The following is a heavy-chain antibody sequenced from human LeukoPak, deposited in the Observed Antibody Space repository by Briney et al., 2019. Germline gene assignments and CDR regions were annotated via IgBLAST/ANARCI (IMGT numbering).Heavy chain of an antibody. D-gene: IGHD2-2*03. CDR2: IYYSGST. J-gene: IGHJ4*02. CDR3: ASFPLDEYYFDY. V-gene: IGHV4-59*01. CDR1: GGSISRYY. Sequence: PSETLSLTCTVSGGSISRYYWSWIRQPPGKGLEWIGYIYYSGSTNYNPSLKSRVTISVDTSKNQFSLKLSSVTAADTAVYYCASFPLDEYYFDYWGQGTLVTVSS.